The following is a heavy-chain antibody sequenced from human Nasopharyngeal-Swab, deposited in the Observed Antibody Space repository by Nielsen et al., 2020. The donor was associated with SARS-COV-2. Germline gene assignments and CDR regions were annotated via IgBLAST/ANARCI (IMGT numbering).Heavy chain of an antibody. Sequence: SETLSLTCAVYGGSFSDYYWSWIRQLPGRGLEWIGEINHSGSTNYNPSLKSRVTISVATSKNQFSLKLSSVTAADTAFYYCARQGSSSRTFDYWGQGTLVTVSS. CDR3: ARQGSSSRTFDY. D-gene: IGHD6-13*01. J-gene: IGHJ4*02. V-gene: IGHV4-34*01. CDR1: GGSFSDYY. CDR2: INHSGST.